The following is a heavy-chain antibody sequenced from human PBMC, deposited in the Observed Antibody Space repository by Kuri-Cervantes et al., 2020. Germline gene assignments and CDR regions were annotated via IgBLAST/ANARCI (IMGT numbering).Heavy chain of an antibody. D-gene: IGHD5-18*01. V-gene: IGHV3-48*01. CDR3: ARGKQRGDTSGLGWFDP. CDR2: ISSSSNTI. Sequence: GESLKISCAASGFTFSTYSMSWVRQAPGKGLEWVSYISSSSNTIYYADSMKGRFTISRDNAKNSLYLQMNSLRAEDTAVYYCARGKQRGDTSGLGWFDPWGQGTLVTVSS. CDR1: GFTFSTYS. J-gene: IGHJ5*02.